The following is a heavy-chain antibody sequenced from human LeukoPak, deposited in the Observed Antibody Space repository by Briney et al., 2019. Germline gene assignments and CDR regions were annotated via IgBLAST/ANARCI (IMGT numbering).Heavy chain of an antibody. CDR1: GFTFSSYS. Sequence: GGSLRLSCAASGFTFSSYSMNWVRQAPGKGLEWVSSISSSSSYIYYADSVKGRFTISRDNAKNSLYLQMNSLRAEDTAVHYCARFGESALYFDYWGQGTLVTVSS. J-gene: IGHJ4*02. CDR3: ARFGESALYFDY. CDR2: ISSSSSYI. D-gene: IGHD3-16*01. V-gene: IGHV3-21*01.